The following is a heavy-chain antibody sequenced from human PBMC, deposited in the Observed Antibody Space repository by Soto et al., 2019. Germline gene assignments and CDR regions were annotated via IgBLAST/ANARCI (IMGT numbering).Heavy chain of an antibody. CDR1: GFSFSISP. CDR3: ARDPKTSGGQHWAFNYFDS. V-gene: IGHV3-30-3*01. CDR2: ISYDGTNK. D-gene: IGHD7-27*01. J-gene: IGHJ4*02. Sequence: QPGGSLRLSCAASGFSFSISPMHWVRQAPGKGPEWVALISYDGTNKFYADSVKGRFTISRDNPKSTLYLQVDSLRPEDAAVYYCARDPKTSGGQHWAFNYFDSWGQGTLVTVSS.